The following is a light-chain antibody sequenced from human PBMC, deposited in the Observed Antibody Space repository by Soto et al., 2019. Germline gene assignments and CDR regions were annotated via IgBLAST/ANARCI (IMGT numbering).Light chain of an antibody. CDR3: GSYSSTDTPFV. J-gene: IGLJ1*01. CDR2: EVV. CDR1: KNDIGVYDF. V-gene: IGLV2-8*01. Sequence: QSALTQPPSASGSPGQSVTISCSGTKNDIGVYDFVSWYQHHPGKAPRLIIYEVVQRPSGVPDRFSGSKSVNTASLTISGLQAEDESDYYCGSYSSTDTPFVFGTGTKLTVL.